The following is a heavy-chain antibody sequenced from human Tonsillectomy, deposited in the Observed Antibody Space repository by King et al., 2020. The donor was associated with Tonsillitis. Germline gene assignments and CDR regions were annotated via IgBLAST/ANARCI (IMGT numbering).Heavy chain of an antibody. J-gene: IGHJ4*02. CDR2: MYYSGST. D-gene: IGHD5-12*01. V-gene: IGHV4-59*01. CDR3: ARAGGYSGYDLDY. Sequence: KEAGPGLVKPSETLSLTCTVSGGSISSYYWSWLRQPPGKGLEWIGYMYYSGSTNYNPSLKSRVTISVDTSKNQFSLKLSSVTAADTAVYYCARAGGYSGYDLDYWGQGTLVTVSS. CDR1: GGSISSYY.